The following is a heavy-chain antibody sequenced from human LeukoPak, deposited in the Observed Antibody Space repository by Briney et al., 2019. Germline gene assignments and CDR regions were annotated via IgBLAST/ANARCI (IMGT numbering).Heavy chain of an antibody. CDR3: ARDIRTVGATLYFDY. J-gene: IGHJ4*02. D-gene: IGHD1-26*01. V-gene: IGHV4-59*02. CDR1: GASDTTYY. CDR2: VHSSGST. Sequence: SETLSLTCTVSGASDTTYYWSWIRQSPGKELEWIANVHSSGSTFYNPSLKSRVTISIDTSKNQFSLKLTSVTTADTAVYYCARDIRTVGATLYFDYWGQGTLLTVSS.